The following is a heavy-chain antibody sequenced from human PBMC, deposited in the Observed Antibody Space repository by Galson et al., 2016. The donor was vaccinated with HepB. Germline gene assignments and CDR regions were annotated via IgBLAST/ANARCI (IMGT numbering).Heavy chain of an antibody. J-gene: IGHJ6*02. Sequence: CAISGDSVSSNSATWNWSRQSPSRGLEWLGRTYYRSKWYNDYALSVKSRITINPDTSKNQFSLQLNSVTPEDTAVYYCARVRSGYSGYANPYYYGMDVWGQRTTVTVSS. CDR3: ARVRSGYSGYANPYYYGMDV. CDR1: GDSVSSNSAT. V-gene: IGHV6-1*01. D-gene: IGHD5-12*01. CDR2: TYYRSKWYN.